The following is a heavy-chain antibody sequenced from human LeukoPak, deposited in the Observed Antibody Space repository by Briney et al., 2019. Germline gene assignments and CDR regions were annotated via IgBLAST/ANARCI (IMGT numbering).Heavy chain of an antibody. CDR1: GGSISSYY. J-gene: IGHJ3*01. Sequence: SETLSLTCIVSGGSISSYYWSWIRQPPGKGLEWIGYIYHTGSNNYSPSLKSRVTMSVDTSKNQFSLKLSSVTAADTAVYYCARARYSNSWYAVDVWGQGTMVTVSS. V-gene: IGHV4-59*08. CDR3: ARARYSNSWYAVDV. CDR2: IYHTGSN. D-gene: IGHD6-13*01.